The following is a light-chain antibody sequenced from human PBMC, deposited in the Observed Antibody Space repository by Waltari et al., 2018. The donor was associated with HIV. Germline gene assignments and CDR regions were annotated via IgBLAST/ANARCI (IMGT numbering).Light chain of an antibody. V-gene: IGLV2-11*01. CDR3: CSYAGSYTGV. CDR2: DVS. J-gene: IGLJ2*01. CDR1: SSDVGGSNS. Sequence: QSALTQPRSVSGSPGQSVTISCTGTSSDVGGSNSVSLYQQHPGKAPKLMIYDVSKRPSGVPDRFSGSKSGNTASLTISGLQAEDEADYYCCSYAGSYTGVFGGGTKLTVL.